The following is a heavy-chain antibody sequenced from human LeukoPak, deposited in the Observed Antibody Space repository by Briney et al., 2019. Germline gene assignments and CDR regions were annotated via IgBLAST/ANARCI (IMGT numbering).Heavy chain of an antibody. Sequence: PGGSLRLSCAASGFTFSDYHMSWIRQAPGKGLEWVSYISSSGSTIYYADSVKGRFTISRDNAKNSLYLQMNSLRAEDTAVYYCARAQGPEYSLYFDYWGQGTLVTVSS. CDR1: GFTFSDYH. V-gene: IGHV3-11*01. D-gene: IGHD5-18*01. J-gene: IGHJ4*02. CDR3: ARAQGPEYSLYFDY. CDR2: ISSSGSTI.